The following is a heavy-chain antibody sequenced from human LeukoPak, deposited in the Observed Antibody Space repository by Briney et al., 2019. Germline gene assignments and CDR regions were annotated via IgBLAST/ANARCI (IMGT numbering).Heavy chain of an antibody. V-gene: IGHV4-59*01. CDR3: AREEPIRSGELSYFDY. J-gene: IGHJ4*02. D-gene: IGHD3-10*01. CDR1: GGSISSYY. Sequence: PSETLSLTCTVSGGSISSYYWSWIRQPPGKGLEWIGYIYYSGSTNYNPSLKSRVTISVDTSKNQFSLKLSSVTAADTAVYYCAREEPIRSGELSYFDYWGQGTLVTVSS. CDR2: IYYSGST.